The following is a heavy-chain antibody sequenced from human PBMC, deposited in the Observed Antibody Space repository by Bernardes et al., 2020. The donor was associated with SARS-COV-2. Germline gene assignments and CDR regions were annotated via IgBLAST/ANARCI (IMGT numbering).Heavy chain of an antibody. D-gene: IGHD3-16*01. CDR1: GFTFSNSC. V-gene: IGHV3-21*01. Sequence: GGSLRLSCVASGFTFSNSCMNWVRQAPGKGLQWLSSISALGDYTYYADSGKGRFTISRDNAEKSLYLQMHSVRAEDTAVYYCATSFGATSQPDPWGKGTLVTVSS. CDR2: ISALGDYT. J-gene: IGHJ5*02. CDR3: ATSFGATSQPDP.